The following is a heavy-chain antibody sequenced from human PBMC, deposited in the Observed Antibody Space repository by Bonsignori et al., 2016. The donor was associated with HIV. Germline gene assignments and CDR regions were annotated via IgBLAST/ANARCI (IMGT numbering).Heavy chain of an antibody. J-gene: IGHJ4*02. CDR2: INSDGSST. V-gene: IGHV3-74*01. CDR1: GFTFSSYW. CDR3: AGRGGSGYCSGGSCYPGFDY. Sequence: GGSLRLSCAASGFTFSSYWMHWVRQAPGKGLVWVSRINSDGSSTSYADSVKGRFTISRDNAKNTLYLQMNSLRAEDTAVYYCAGRGGSGYCSGGSCYPGFDYWGQGTLVTVSS. D-gene: IGHD2-15*01.